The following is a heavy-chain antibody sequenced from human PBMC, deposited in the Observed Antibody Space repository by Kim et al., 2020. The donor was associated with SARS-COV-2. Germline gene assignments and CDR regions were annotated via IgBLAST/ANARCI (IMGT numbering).Heavy chain of an antibody. J-gene: IGHJ4*02. V-gene: IGHV3-30*01. Sequence: DSVKGRFTISRDNSKNTLYLQMNSRRAEDTAVYYCASFRRPYSSSWYFDYWGQGTLVTVSS. CDR3: ASFRRPYSSSWYFDY. D-gene: IGHD6-13*01.